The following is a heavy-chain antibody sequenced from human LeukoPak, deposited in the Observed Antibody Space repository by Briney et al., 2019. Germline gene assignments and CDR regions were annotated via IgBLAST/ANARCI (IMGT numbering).Heavy chain of an antibody. J-gene: IGHJ4*02. V-gene: IGHV4-30-4*08. Sequence: SETLSLTCTVSGGSIGDYYWSWIRQPPGKGLEWIGYIYYSGSTYYNPSLKSRVTISVDTSKNQFSLKLSSVTAADTAVYYCARGEYISDFDYWGQGTLVTVSS. CDR1: GGSIGDYY. CDR2: IYYSGST. D-gene: IGHD6-19*01. CDR3: ARGEYISDFDY.